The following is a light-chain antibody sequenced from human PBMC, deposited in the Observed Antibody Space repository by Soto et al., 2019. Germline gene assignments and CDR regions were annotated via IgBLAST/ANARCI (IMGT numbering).Light chain of an antibody. Sequence: QSALTQPASVSGSPGQSITISCTGTSSDVGGYNYVSWYQQHPGKAPKLMIYDVSNRPSGVSNRFSGSKSGYTASLTISGLHAEADADYFCSTYTSSSLLLVFGGGTNVTVL. V-gene: IGLV2-14*01. J-gene: IGLJ2*01. CDR3: STYTSSSLLLV. CDR1: SSDVGGYNY. CDR2: DVS.